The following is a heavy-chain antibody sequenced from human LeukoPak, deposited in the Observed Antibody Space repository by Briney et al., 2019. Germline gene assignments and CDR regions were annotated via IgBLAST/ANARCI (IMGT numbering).Heavy chain of an antibody. D-gene: IGHD1-20*01. CDR3: AKSLTXXXXXXXXS. Sequence: GGSQRLSCAASGFTFSSYAMSWVRQAPGKGLEWVSVISGSGANTYYADSVKGRFTISRDNSKNTLYLQMDSLRAEDTAVFFCAKSLTXXXXXXXXSWXXGTXXTVS. CDR2: ISGSGANT. J-gene: IGHJ5*01. CDR1: GFTFSSYA. V-gene: IGHV3-23*01.